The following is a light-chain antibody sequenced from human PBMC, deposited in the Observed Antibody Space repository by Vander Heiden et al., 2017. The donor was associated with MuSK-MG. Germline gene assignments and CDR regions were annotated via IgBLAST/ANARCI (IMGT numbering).Light chain of an antibody. CDR2: LGS. V-gene: IGKV2-28*01. J-gene: IGKJ1*01. CDR1: QSLLHGNGYNY. Sequence: EIVMTQSPLSLPVTPGEPASISCRSSQSLLHGNGYNYLDWYLQKPGQSPQLLIYLGSYRASGVPDRFSGSGSGTDFTLKISRVEAEDVGVYYCMQALQTTWTFGQGTRVEIK. CDR3: MQALQTTWT.